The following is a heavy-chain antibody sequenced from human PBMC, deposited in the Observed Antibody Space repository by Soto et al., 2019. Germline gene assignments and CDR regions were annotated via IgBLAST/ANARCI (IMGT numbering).Heavy chain of an antibody. D-gene: IGHD3-16*02. CDR2: INHSGST. CDR1: GGSFSGYY. J-gene: IGHJ4*02. V-gene: IGHV4-34*01. CDR3: ARGNIHDYVWGSSRYHFDY. Sequence: QVQLQQWGAGLLKSSETLSLTCAVYGGSFSGYYWSWIRQPPGQGLEWIGEINHSGSTNYNPSLKSRVTISVDTSKNQFSLRLRSVTAADTAVYYCARGNIHDYVWGSSRYHFDYWGQGTLVTVSS.